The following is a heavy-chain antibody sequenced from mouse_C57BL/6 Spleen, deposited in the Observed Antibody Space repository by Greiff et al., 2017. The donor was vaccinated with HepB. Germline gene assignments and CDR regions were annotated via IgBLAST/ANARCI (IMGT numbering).Heavy chain of an antibody. CDR2: INPSNGGT. CDR3: ARYSWEGFWYFDV. J-gene: IGHJ1*03. Sequence: QVQLQQPGTELVKPGASVKLSCKASGYTFTSYWMHWVKQRPGQGLEWIGNINPSNGGTNYNEKFKSKATLTVDKSSSTAYMLLSSLTSEDSAVYYCARYSWEGFWYFDVWGTGTTVTVSS. D-gene: IGHD4-1*01. V-gene: IGHV1-53*01. CDR1: GYTFTSYW.